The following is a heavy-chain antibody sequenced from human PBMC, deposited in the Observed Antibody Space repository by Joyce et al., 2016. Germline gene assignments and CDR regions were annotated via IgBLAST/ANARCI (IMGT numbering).Heavy chain of an antibody. CDR1: GVTFTNYW. Sequence: ELQLVESGGGLLQPGGSLRLSCAASGVTFTNYWMHWVRQAPGKGLVWVARVDSDGSGTSYADSVKGRFTISRDNDKNMVYLQMNSLRIEDTAVYYCGSVFEYWGRGALVAVSS. CDR2: VDSDGSGT. V-gene: IGHV3-74*01. CDR3: GSVFEY. J-gene: IGHJ4*02.